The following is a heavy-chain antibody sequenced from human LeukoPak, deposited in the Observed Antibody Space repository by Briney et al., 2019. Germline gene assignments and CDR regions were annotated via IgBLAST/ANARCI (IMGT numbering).Heavy chain of an antibody. Sequence: GGSLRLSCAASGFNFGDSRMTWVRQAPGKGLQWVANVNQDGTEKHFLDSVEGRFTISRDNAKKSLYLQMSSLRPEDTALYFCVKGDWYFESWGRGSLVSVSS. CDR1: GFNFGDSR. D-gene: IGHD2-21*01. V-gene: IGHV3-7*04. CDR2: VNQDGTEK. J-gene: IGHJ4*02. CDR3: VKGDWYFES.